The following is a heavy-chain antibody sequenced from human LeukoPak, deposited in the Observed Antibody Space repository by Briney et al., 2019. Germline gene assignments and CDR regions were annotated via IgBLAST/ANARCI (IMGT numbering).Heavy chain of an antibody. CDR2: ISYDGSNK. J-gene: IGHJ3*02. CDR1: GFTFSSYG. V-gene: IGHV3-30*18. CDR3: AKDPSGYPPTGNAFDI. D-gene: IGHD3-9*01. Sequence: GGSLRLSCTASGFTFSSYGMHWVRQAPGKGLEWVAVISYDGSNKYYADSVKGRFTISRDNSKNTLYLQMNSLRAEDTAVYYCAKDPSGYPPTGNAFDIWGQGTMVTVSS.